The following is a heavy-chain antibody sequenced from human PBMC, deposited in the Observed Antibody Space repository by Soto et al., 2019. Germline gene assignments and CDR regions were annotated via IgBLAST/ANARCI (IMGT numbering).Heavy chain of an antibody. J-gene: IGHJ4*02. CDR2: INHSGST. Sequence: PSETLSLTCAVYGGSFSGYYWSWIRQPPGKGLEWIGEINHSGSTNYNPSLKSRVTISVDTSKNQFSLKLSSVTAADTAVYYCARTPIKHYYDSSGYCDYWGQGTLVTVSS. V-gene: IGHV4-34*01. CDR3: ARTPIKHYYDSSGYCDY. D-gene: IGHD3-22*01. CDR1: GGSFSGYY.